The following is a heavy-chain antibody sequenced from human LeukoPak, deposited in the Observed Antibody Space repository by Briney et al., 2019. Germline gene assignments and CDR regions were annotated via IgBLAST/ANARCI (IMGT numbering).Heavy chain of an antibody. Sequence: PAGYLRLSCAAYGFTFSSYRMHWVRQAPGKGLEGVAVIWYDGSNNYYAYSVKGRFTIYRDISKNKLYLQMNSMKAEDTAVYYCAREGEPGVFDYWGQGTLVTVSS. J-gene: IGHJ4*02. CDR1: GFTFSSYR. CDR2: IWYDGSNN. CDR3: AREGEPGVFDY. V-gene: IGHV3-33*01. D-gene: IGHD1-14*01.